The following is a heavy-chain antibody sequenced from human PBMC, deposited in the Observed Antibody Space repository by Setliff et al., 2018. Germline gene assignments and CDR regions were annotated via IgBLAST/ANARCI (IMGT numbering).Heavy chain of an antibody. CDR1: GYTFTKYG. V-gene: IGHV1-18*01. J-gene: IGHJ3*01. Sequence: ASVKVSCKAFGYTFTKYGIDWVRQAPGQGLEWLGWISPYNGNTDYVYNVRDRITMTTDTSTGTVYMELRSLTSDDSAVYHCARDAPKVVDKFDLWGQGTKVTVSS. CDR2: ISPYNGNT. D-gene: IGHD3-22*01. CDR3: ARDAPKVVDKFDL.